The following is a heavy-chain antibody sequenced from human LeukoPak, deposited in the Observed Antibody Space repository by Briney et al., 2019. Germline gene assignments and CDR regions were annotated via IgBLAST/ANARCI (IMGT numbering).Heavy chain of an antibody. J-gene: IGHJ4*02. CDR3: ARASTFDY. CDR2: ISYDGSNK. Sequence: PGGSLILSCAASGFTFSSYAMHWVRQAPGKGLEWVAFISYDGSNKYYADSVKGRFTISRDNSKNTLYLQMNSLRAEDTAVYYCARASTFDYWGQGTLVTVSS. CDR1: GFTFSSYA. V-gene: IGHV3-30-3*01.